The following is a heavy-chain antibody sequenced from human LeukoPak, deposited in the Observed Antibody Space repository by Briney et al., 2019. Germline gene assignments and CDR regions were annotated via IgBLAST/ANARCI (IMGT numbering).Heavy chain of an antibody. Sequence: SETLSLTCAVYGGSFSGYYWSCIRQPPGKGLEWIGEINHSGSTNYNPSLKSRVTISVDTSKNQFSLKLSSVTAADTAVYYCARGEIKTGWGAERRYNWNYGHMDVWGKGTTVTVSS. V-gene: IGHV4-34*01. CDR2: INHSGST. J-gene: IGHJ6*03. CDR3: ARGEIKTGWGAERRYNWNYGHMDV. D-gene: IGHD1-7*01. CDR1: GGSFSGYY.